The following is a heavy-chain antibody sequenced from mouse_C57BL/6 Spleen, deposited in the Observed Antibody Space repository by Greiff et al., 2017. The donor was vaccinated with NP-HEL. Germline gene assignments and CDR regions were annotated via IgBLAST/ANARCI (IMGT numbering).Heavy chain of an antibody. CDR2: IDPSDSDT. CDR3: ARYGALDY. CDR1: GYTFTSYW. Sequence: QVQLQQPGAELVKPGASVKLSCKASGYTFTSYWMRWVKQRPGQGLEWIGEIDPSDSDTNYNQKFKGKATLTVDTSSSTAYMQLSSLTSEDSAVYYCARYGALDYWGQGTTLTVSS. V-gene: IGHV1-50*01. D-gene: IGHD1-1*01. J-gene: IGHJ2*01.